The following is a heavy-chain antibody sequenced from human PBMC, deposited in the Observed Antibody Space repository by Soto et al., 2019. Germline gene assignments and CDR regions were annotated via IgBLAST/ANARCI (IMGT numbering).Heavy chain of an antibody. J-gene: IGHJ6*02. D-gene: IGHD6-13*01. CDR2: ISAYNGNT. CDR3: ASYSIAAADSYGMDV. Sequence: QVQLVQSGAEVKKPGASVKVSCKASGYTFTSYGISWVRQAPGQGLEWMGWISAYNGNTNYAQKLQGRVTMTTDTSTSTAYMGLRSLRSNDTAVYYCASYSIAAADSYGMDVGGQGTTVTVSS. V-gene: IGHV1-18*01. CDR1: GYTFTSYG.